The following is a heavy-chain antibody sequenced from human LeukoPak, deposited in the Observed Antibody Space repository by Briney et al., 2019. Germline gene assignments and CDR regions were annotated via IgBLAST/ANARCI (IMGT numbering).Heavy chain of an antibody. CDR1: GFTFRSYS. V-gene: IGHV3-21*01. J-gene: IGHJ3*02. CDR3: ARGGSGWLRI. CDR2: ISSSSSYI. Sequence: PGGSLRLSCAASGFTFRSYSMNWVRQAPGKGLEWVSSISSSSSYIYYADSVKGRFTISRDNAKNSLYLQMNSLRAEETAVYYCARGGSGWLRIWGQGTMVTVSS. D-gene: IGHD6-19*01.